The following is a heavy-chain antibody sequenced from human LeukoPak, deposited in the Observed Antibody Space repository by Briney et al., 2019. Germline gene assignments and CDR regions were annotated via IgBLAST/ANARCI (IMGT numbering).Heavy chain of an antibody. V-gene: IGHV4-4*07. CDR1: GFTFGDYA. D-gene: IGHD2-2*01. CDR3: ARERGVVVVPAARGYYFDY. Sequence: TGGSLRLSCTASGFTFGDYAMSWIRQPAGKGLEWIGRIYTSGSTNYNPSLKSRVTISVDKSKNQFSLKLSSVTAADTAVYYCARERGVVVVPAARGYYFDYWGQGTLVTVSS. CDR2: IYTSGST. J-gene: IGHJ4*02.